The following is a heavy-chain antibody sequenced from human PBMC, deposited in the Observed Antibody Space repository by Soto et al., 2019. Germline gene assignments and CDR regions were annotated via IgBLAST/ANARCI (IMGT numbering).Heavy chain of an antibody. CDR2: MNPNSGNT. CDR1: GYTFTSYD. J-gene: IGHJ4*02. V-gene: IGHV1-8*01. Sequence: GASVKVSCKASGYTFTSYDINWLGQATGQGLEWMGWMNPNSGNTGYAQKFQGRVTMTRNTSISTAYMELSSLRSEDTAVYYCARSPPRWFPDYWGQGTLVTVSS. D-gene: IGHD2-15*01. CDR3: ARSPPRWFPDY.